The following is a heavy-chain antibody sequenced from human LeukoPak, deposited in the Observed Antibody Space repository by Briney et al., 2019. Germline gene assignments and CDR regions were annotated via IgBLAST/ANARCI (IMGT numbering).Heavy chain of an antibody. J-gene: IGHJ4*02. Sequence: PGGSLRLSCAAAGFTVSTNYMSWVRQAPGRGLEWVSVMYDDGRTYYADSVKGRFTISRDNSKNTLFLQMTSLRVEDTAVYYCARSDCSSCYLGVWYFFDYWGQGSLVSVSS. V-gene: IGHV3-66*01. CDR2: MYDDGRT. D-gene: IGHD6-13*01. CDR1: GFTVSTNY. CDR3: ARSDCSSCYLGVWYFFDY.